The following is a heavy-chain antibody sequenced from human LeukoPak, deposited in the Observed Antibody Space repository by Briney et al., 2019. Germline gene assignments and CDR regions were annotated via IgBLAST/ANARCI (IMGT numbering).Heavy chain of an antibody. CDR1: GGSISTSNYY. CDR3: ARERRPYDILARYFDY. V-gene: IGHV4-39*07. J-gene: IGHJ4*02. D-gene: IGHD3-22*01. CDR2: IFYSGST. Sequence: SETLSLTCTVSGGSISTSNYYWGWIRQPPGKGLEWIGNIFYSGSTYYSPSLKSRVTIPVDTSKNQFSLRLSSVTAADTAVYYCARERRPYDILARYFDYWGQGTLVTVSS.